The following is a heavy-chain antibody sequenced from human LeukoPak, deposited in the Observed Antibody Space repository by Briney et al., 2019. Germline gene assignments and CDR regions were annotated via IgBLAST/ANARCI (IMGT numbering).Heavy chain of an antibody. D-gene: IGHD3-22*01. Sequence: GESLKISCKGSGYSFTSYWIGWVRQMPGKGLEWMGIIYPGDSDTRYSPSFQGQVTISADKSISTAYLQWSSLKASDTAMYYCARLYDSSGYSKAPFDYWGQGTLVTVSS. CDR2: IYPGDSDT. CDR1: GYSFTSYW. J-gene: IGHJ4*02. CDR3: ARLYDSSGYSKAPFDY. V-gene: IGHV5-51*01.